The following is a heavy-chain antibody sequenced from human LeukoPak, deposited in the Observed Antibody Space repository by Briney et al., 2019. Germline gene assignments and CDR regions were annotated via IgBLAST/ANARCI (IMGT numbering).Heavy chain of an antibody. D-gene: IGHD4-23*01. CDR1: GGSFSGYY. CDR3: TRDSQSYGGNSEGAFDI. V-gene: IGHV4-34*09. CDR2: IYYSGST. Sequence: SETLSLTCAVYGGSFSGYYWSWIRQPPGKGLEWIGYIYYSGSTYYNPSLKSRVTISVDTSKNQFSLKLSSVTAADTAVYYCTRDSQSYGGNSEGAFDIWGQGTMVTVSS. J-gene: IGHJ3*02.